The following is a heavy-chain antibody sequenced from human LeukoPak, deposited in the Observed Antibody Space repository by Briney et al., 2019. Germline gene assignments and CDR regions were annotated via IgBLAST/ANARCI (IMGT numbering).Heavy chain of an antibody. CDR1: GGSIRSYY. D-gene: IGHD3-22*01. J-gene: IGHJ4*02. CDR2: IYYSGIT. CDR3: ARHRGYSTDFDF. Sequence: SETLSLTCTVSGGSIRSYYWSWIRQPPGKGLEWIGYIYYSGITKYNPSLKSRVNISVDTSKNQFSLKMSSVTAADTAVYYCARHRGYSTDFDFWGQGTLVTVSS. V-gene: IGHV4-59*08.